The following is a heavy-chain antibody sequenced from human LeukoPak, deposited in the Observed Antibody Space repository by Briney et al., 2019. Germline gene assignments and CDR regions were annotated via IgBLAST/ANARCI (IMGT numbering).Heavy chain of an antibody. CDR3: ARVPGRVVYASKFYYYYMDV. D-gene: IGHD2-8*02. Sequence: PSETPSLTCTVSGGSISSYYWSWIRQPPGKGLEWIGYIYYSGSTNYNPSLKSRVTISVDTSKNQFSLKLSSVTAADTAVYYCARVPGRVVYASKFYYYYMDVWGKGTTVTVSS. CDR2: IYYSGST. J-gene: IGHJ6*03. V-gene: IGHV4-59*01. CDR1: GGSISSYY.